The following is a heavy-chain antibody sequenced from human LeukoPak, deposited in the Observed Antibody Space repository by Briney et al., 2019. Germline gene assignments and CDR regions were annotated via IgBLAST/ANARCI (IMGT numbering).Heavy chain of an antibody. CDR3: AKDYSYGSGTSDAFDI. Sequence: GGSLRLSCAASGFTFGDYAMHWVRQAPGKGLEWVSGISWNSGSIGYADSVKGRFTISRDNAKNSLYLQMNSLRAEDTALYYCAKDYSYGSGTSDAFDIWGQGTMVTVSS. CDR2: ISWNSGSI. CDR1: GFTFGDYA. D-gene: IGHD3-10*01. V-gene: IGHV3-9*01. J-gene: IGHJ3*02.